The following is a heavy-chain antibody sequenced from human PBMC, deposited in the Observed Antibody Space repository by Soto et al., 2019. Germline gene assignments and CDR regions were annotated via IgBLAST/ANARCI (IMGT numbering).Heavy chain of an antibody. Sequence: GGYLRLSCAASGFTFSSYSMNWVRQAPGKGLEWVSSISSSSSYIYYADSVKGRFTISRDNAKNSLYLQMNRMRAEDTAVYYCAKATATGGGAFDICGQGKMVTVS. CDR3: AKATATGGGAFDI. CDR1: GFTFSSYS. V-gene: IGHV3-21*01. J-gene: IGHJ3*02. D-gene: IGHD2-8*02. CDR2: ISSSSSYI.